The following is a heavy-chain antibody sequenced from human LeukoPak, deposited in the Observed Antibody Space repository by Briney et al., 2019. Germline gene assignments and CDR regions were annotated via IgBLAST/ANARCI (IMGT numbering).Heavy chain of an antibody. V-gene: IGHV3-30-3*01. CDR1: GSTFSSYA. CDR2: ISYDGSNK. Sequence: GGSLRLSCAASGSTFSSYAMHWVRQAPGKGLEWVAVISYDGSNKYYADSVKGRFTISRDNSKNTLYLQMNSLRAEDTAMYYCARDTDQRITIFGVVILNCGMDVWGQGTTVTVSS. D-gene: IGHD3-3*01. CDR3: ARDTDQRITIFGVVILNCGMDV. J-gene: IGHJ6*02.